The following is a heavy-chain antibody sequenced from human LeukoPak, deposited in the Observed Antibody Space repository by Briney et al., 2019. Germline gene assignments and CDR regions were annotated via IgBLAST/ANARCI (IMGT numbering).Heavy chain of an antibody. CDR1: GFTFSRYY. J-gene: IGHJ4*02. Sequence: GGSLRLSCAASGFTFSRYYMHWVRQAPGKGLVWVSRINSDGSSTTYADSVKGRFTISRDNAKNTLYLQMHSLKVEDTAVYYCTRVFVGDEYSSSGYWGQGTLVTVSS. D-gene: IGHD6-13*01. V-gene: IGHV3-74*01. CDR3: TRVFVGDEYSSSGY. CDR2: INSDGSST.